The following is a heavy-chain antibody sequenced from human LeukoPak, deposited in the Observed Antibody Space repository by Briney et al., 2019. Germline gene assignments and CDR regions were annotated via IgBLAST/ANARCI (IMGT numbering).Heavy chain of an antibody. CDR3: ARGGRGSFSPFDY. CDR1: GYTFISYA. J-gene: IGHJ4*02. Sequence: ASVKVSCKASGYTFISYAMHWVRQAPGQRLEWMGWINGGNGNTKYSQEFQGRVTITRDTSASIAYMELSSLRSDDTAVYYCARGGRGSFSPFDYWGQGTLVTVSS. CDR2: INGGNGNT. D-gene: IGHD1-26*01. V-gene: IGHV1-3*01.